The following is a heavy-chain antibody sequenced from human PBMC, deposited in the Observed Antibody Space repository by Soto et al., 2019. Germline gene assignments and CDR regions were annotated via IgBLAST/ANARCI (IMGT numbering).Heavy chain of an antibody. Sequence: EVQLLESGGGLVQPGGSLRLSCAASGFTFRRYAMSWVRQAPGKGLEWVSGISGSAGSTYYADSAKGRFTISRDNSKNRLYLQMNSLRAEDTAVYYCAKDAVADSSYYYYMDVWGKGTTVTVS. CDR2: ISGSAGST. CDR1: GFTFRRYA. J-gene: IGHJ6*03. V-gene: IGHV3-23*01. D-gene: IGHD6-19*01. CDR3: AKDAVADSSYYYYMDV.